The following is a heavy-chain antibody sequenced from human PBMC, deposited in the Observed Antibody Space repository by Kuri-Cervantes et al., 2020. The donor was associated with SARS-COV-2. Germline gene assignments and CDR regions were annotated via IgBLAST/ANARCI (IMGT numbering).Heavy chain of an antibody. CDR1: GYTFTSYY. Sequence: ASVKVSCKASGYTFTSYYMHWVRQAPGQGLEWMGIINPSGGGTSYAQKFQGRVTMTRDTSTSTVYMELSSLRSEDTAVYYCARNDYSNPRYYGMDVWAKGPRSPSP. CDR3: ARNDYSNPRYYGMDV. D-gene: IGHD4-11*01. V-gene: IGHV1-46*01. J-gene: IGHJ6*02. CDR2: INPSGGGT.